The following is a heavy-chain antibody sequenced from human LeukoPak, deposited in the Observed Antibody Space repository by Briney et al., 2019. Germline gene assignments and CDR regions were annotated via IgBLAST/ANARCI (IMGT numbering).Heavy chain of an antibody. V-gene: IGHV3-7*01. D-gene: IGHD6-19*01. CDR1: GFAFSSYW. Sequence: GGSLRLSCAASGFAFSSYWMSWVRQAPGKGLEWVANIKQDGSEKYYVDSVKGRFIISRDNAKNSLFLQMNSLRAEDTAVYYCARDPPVAGYGMDVWGQGTTVTVSS. J-gene: IGHJ6*02. CDR3: ARDPPVAGYGMDV. CDR2: IKQDGSEK.